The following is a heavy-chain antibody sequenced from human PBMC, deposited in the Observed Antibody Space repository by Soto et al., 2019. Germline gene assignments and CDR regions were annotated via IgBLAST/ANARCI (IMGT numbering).Heavy chain of an antibody. CDR1: GFTFSSYS. CDR2: ISSSSSYI. Sequence: EVQLVESGGGLVKPGGSLRLSCAASGFTFSSYSMNWVRQAPGKGLEWVSSISSSSSYIYYADSVKGRFTISRDNAKNSLYLQMNGLRAEDTAVYYCARIVAAAGSGFDYWGQGTLVTVSS. D-gene: IGHD6-13*01. J-gene: IGHJ4*02. V-gene: IGHV3-21*01. CDR3: ARIVAAAGSGFDY.